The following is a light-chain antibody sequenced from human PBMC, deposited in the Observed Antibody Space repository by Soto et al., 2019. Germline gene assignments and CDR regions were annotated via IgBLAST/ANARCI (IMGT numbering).Light chain of an antibody. Sequence: DIQMTQSPSTLSASVGDRVTITCRASQSISGWLAWYQQKPGKAPKLLIYKASSLESGVPSRFSGSGSGTEFTLTISSMQPDDFATYYCQQYSGYSRTFGQGTKVDIX. CDR2: KAS. V-gene: IGKV1-5*03. CDR3: QQYSGYSRT. J-gene: IGKJ1*01. CDR1: QSISGW.